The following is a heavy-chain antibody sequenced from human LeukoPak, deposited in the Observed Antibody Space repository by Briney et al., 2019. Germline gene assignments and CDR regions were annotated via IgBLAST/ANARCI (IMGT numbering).Heavy chain of an antibody. CDR1: GGSISSYY. J-gene: IGHJ4*02. Sequence: PSETLSLTCTVSGGSISSYYWSWIRQPAGKGLEWIGRIYTSGSTNYNPSLKSRVTMSVDTSKNQFSLKLSSVTAADTAVYYCARARGGGSRNLKYFDYWGQGTLVTVSS. D-gene: IGHD2-15*01. V-gene: IGHV4-4*07. CDR2: IYTSGST. CDR3: ARARGGGSRNLKYFDY.